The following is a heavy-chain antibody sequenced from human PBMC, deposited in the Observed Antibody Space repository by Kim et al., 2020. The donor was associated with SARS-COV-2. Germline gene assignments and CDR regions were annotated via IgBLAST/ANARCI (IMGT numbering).Heavy chain of an antibody. V-gene: IGHV3-30*01. D-gene: IGHD2-21*02. J-gene: IGHJ4*02. CDR3: ARDGVVTPSYHSAGFDY. Sequence: GKGRFTISRDNSKNTLYLQMNSLRAEDTAVYYCARDGVVTPSYHSAGFDYWGQGTLVTVSS.